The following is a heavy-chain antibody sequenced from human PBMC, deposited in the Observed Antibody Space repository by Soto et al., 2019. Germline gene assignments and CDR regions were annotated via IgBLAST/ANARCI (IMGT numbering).Heavy chain of an antibody. CDR1: GGSISDISYC. D-gene: IGHD2-15*01. CDR2: MFYSGAT. Sequence: SETLSLTCTVSGGSISDISYCWGWIRQPPGKGLQWIGCMFYSGATYYNPSLKNRVTLSVDTSNNEFSLKLVSVTAPDTAVYDCARHKSGSDWLDPWGQGTLVTVCS. J-gene: IGHJ5*02. V-gene: IGHV4-39*01. CDR3: ARHKSGSDWLDP.